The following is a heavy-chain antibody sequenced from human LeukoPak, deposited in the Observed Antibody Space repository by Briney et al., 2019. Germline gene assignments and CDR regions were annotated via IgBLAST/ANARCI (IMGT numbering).Heavy chain of an antibody. CDR2: INPKNGDT. CDR3: ARVGYCSGDRCYLHFDY. CDR1: GYTFTTYY. J-gene: IGHJ4*02. V-gene: IGHV1-2*04. D-gene: IGHD2-15*01. Sequence: ASVKVSCKASGYTFTTYYVHWVRQAPGQGLEWMGWINPKNGDTHYAQKFQGWVTMTRDTSITTVYMELNRLTSDDTALYYCARVGYCSGDRCYLHFDYWGQGTLVTVSS.